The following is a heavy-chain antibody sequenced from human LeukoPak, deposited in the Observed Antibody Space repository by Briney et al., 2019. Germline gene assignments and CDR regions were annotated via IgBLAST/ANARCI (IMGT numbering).Heavy chain of an antibody. V-gene: IGHV1-18*01. CDR2: ISAYNGNT. D-gene: IGHD3-3*01. J-gene: IGHJ4*02. CDR3: ARDKGTLRFLEWLLSTYYFDY. CDR1: GYTFTSYG. Sequence: ASVKVSCKASGYTFTSYGVSWVRQAPGQGLEWMGWISAYNGNTNYAQKLQGRVTMTTDTSTSTAYMELRSLRSDDTAVYYCARDKGTLRFLEWLLSTYYFDYWGQGTLVTVSS.